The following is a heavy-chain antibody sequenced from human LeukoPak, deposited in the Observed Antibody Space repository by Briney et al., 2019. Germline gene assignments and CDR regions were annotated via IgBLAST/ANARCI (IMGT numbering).Heavy chain of an antibody. Sequence: PSETLSLTCTVSGGSISSYYWSWIRQPPGKGLEWIGYIYYSGSTNYNPSLKSRVTISVDTSKNQFSLKLSSVTAADTAVYYCARNCSGGSCYSDWFDPWGQGTLVTVSS. CDR3: ARNCSGGSCYSDWFDP. V-gene: IGHV4-59*01. D-gene: IGHD2-15*01. J-gene: IGHJ5*02. CDR1: GGSISSYY. CDR2: IYYSGST.